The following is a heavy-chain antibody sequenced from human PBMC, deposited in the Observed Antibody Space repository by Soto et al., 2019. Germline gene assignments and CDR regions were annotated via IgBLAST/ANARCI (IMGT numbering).Heavy chain of an antibody. V-gene: IGHV3-64*01. Sequence: LRLSCAASGFTFSSYAMHWVRQAPGKGLEYVSGITTNGGSTYHANSVKDRFIISRDNSKNTLYLQMGSLRAEDMAVYYCARGTGLYCGGDCYTIADWGKGTLVPVYS. CDR2: ITTNGGST. D-gene: IGHD2-21*01. CDR1: GFTFSSYA. J-gene: IGHJ1*01. CDR3: ARGTGLYCGGDCYTIAD.